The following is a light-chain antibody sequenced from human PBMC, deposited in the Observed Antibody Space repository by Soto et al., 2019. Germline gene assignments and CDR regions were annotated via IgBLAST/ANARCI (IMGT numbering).Light chain of an antibody. J-gene: IGKJ1*01. CDR2: GAS. V-gene: IGKV3-15*01. Sequence: EIVMTQSPATLSVSPGERATLSCRASQSVSSNLAWYQQKPGQAPRLLIYGASTRATGIPARFSGSGSGTEFTLTIGSLQSEDFAVYYCQQYHDWPRTFGQGTKVAIK. CDR1: QSVSSN. CDR3: QQYHDWPRT.